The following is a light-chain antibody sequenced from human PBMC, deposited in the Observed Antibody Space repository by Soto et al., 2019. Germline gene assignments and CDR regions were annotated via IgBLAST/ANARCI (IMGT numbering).Light chain of an antibody. Sequence: QSALTQPRSVSGSPGQSVTISCTGSSSDVGGYDFVSWYQQHPGKAPKLMISDVSERPSGVPDRFSGSKSANTASLTISGLQAEDEADYYCCSYAGTYTLVFGGGNKLTVL. V-gene: IGLV2-11*01. CDR3: CSYAGTYTLV. J-gene: IGLJ3*02. CDR2: DVS. CDR1: SSDVGGYDF.